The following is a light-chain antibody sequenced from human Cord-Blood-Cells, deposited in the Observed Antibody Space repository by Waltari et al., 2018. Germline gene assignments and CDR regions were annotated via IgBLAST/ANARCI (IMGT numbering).Light chain of an antibody. J-gene: IGKJ1*01. CDR2: GAS. CDR3: QQYNNWWT. Sequence: EIVMTQSPATLSVSPGERATLSCRARQSVSSNLAWYQQKPGQALRLFLYGASTRATGIPARFSGSGSGTEFTLTISSLQSEDFAVYYCQQYNNWWTFGQGTKVEIK. CDR1: QSVSSN. V-gene: IGKV3-15*01.